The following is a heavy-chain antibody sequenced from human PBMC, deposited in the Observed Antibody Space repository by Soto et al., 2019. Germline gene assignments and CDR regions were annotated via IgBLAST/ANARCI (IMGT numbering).Heavy chain of an antibody. J-gene: IGHJ4*02. V-gene: IGHV3-74*03. CDR3: AGGDYAGAGTFYLTDH. CDR1: GLTFNNYW. D-gene: IGHD3-10*01. CDR2: ISGDGRTT. Sequence: EVQLVESGGGLVQPGGSLRLSCTVSGLTFNNYWMHWVRQAPGKGPVWVSRISGDGRTTTYADSVRGRFNISRDNAKNTVYLQMDSLRAEDTAVYYCAGGDYAGAGTFYLTDHWGQGSLVTVSS.